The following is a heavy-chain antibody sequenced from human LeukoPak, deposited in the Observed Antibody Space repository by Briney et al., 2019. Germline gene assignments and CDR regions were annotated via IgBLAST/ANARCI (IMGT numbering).Heavy chain of an antibody. CDR2: IYYSGST. CDR1: GGSISSSSYY. V-gene: IGHV4-39*07. Sequence: SETLSLTCTVSGGSISSSSYYWGWIRQPPGKGLEWIGSIYYSGSTYYNPSLKSRVTISVDTSKNQFSLKLSSVTAADTAVYYCARAYSSSWFPPFDYWGQGTLVTVSS. J-gene: IGHJ4*02. D-gene: IGHD6-13*01. CDR3: ARAYSSSWFPPFDY.